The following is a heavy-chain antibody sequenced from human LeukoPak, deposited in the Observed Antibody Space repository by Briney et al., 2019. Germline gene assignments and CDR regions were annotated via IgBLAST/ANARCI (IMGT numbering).Heavy chain of an antibody. J-gene: IGHJ4*02. D-gene: IGHD6-13*01. CDR3: ARYSSRWYNFDY. CDR1: GYSFTSYW. Sequence: GESLKISCKGSGYSFTSYWIGWVRQMPGKGLEWVAIIYPGGSDIRYSPSFQGRVTISADKSITTAYLQWSSLKASDTAMYYCARYSSRWYNFDYWGQGTPVTVSS. V-gene: IGHV5-51*01. CDR2: IYPGGSDI.